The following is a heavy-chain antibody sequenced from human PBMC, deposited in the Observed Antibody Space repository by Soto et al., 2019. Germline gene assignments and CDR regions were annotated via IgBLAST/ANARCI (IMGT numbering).Heavy chain of an antibody. J-gene: IGHJ4*02. D-gene: IGHD2-8*01. V-gene: IGHV1-69*01. CDR2: IIPIFGTA. CDR1: GGTFSSYA. Sequence: QVQLVQSGAEVKKPGSSVKVSCKASGGTFSSYAISWVRQAPGQGLEWMGGIIPIFGTANYAQKFQGRVTITADESTSTAYMELSILRSEDTAVYYCASQYCTNGVCYMEDYYFDYWGQGTLVTVSS. CDR3: ASQYCTNGVCYMEDYYFDY.